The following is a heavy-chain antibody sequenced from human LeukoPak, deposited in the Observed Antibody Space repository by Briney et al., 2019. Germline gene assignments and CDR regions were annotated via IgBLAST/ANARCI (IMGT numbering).Heavy chain of an antibody. CDR1: GFTFSSYG. CDR2: ISYDGSNK. V-gene: IGHV3-30*18. Sequence: GGSLRLSCAASGFTFSSYGMHWVRQAPGKGLEWVAVISYDGSNKYYADSVKGRFTISRDNSKNTLYLQMNSLRAEDTAVYYCAKGWGPTYDFWSGYYCYWGQGTLVTVS. J-gene: IGHJ4*02. D-gene: IGHD3-3*01. CDR3: AKGWGPTYDFWSGYYCY.